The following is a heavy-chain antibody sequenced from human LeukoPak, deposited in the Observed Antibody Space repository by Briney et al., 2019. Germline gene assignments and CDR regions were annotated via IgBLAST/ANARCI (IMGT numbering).Heavy chain of an antibody. CDR2: INAGNGNT. Sequence: ASVKVSCKASGYTFTSYAMHWVRQAPGQRLEWMGWINAGNGNTKYSQKFQGRVTITRDTSASTAYMELSSLRSEDTAVYYCARDPDDYGDYFDYWGQGTPVTVSS. CDR3: ARDPDDYGDYFDY. CDR1: GYTFTSYA. D-gene: IGHD4-17*01. V-gene: IGHV1-3*01. J-gene: IGHJ4*02.